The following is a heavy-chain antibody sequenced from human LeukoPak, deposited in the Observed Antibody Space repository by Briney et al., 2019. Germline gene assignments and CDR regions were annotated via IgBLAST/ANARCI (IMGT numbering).Heavy chain of an antibody. CDR2: IYYSGST. CDR1: GGSISSYY. J-gene: IGHJ4*02. Sequence: PSETLSLTCTVSGGSISSYYWSWIRQPPGKGLEWIGYIYYSGSTNYNPSLKSRVTISVDTSKNQFSLKLSSVTAADTAVYYCARQEDYILDYWGQGTLVTVSS. CDR3: ARQEDYILDY. D-gene: IGHD4-11*01. V-gene: IGHV4-59*08.